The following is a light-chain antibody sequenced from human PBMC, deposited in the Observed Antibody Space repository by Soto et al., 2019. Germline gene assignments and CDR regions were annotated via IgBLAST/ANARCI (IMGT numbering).Light chain of an antibody. CDR2: DAS. CDR3: QQRSNWPYT. CDR1: QSLTTNY. J-gene: IGKJ2*01. Sequence: IVLTQSPGTLSLSPGERATLSCRSSQSLTTNYLSWYQQKPGQAPRLLIYDASNRATGIPARFSGSGSGTDFTLTISSLEPEDFAVYYCQQRSNWPYTFGQGTKLEIK. V-gene: IGKV3-11*01.